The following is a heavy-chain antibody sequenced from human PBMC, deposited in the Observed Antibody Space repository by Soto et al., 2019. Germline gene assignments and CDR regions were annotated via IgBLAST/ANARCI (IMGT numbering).Heavy chain of an antibody. D-gene: IGHD4-4*01. CDR2: IYHSGST. J-gene: IGHJ6*02. CDR1: VYSISSGYY. Sequence: PSETLSLTCAVSVYSISSGYYCVWIRQPPGKGLEWIGSIYHSGSTYYNPSLKSRVTISVYTSKNQFSLKLSSVTAAYTAVYYCPRDGMPGGPQTTVIPHYYYYGMEVWGQGTMVTVSS. CDR3: PRDGMPGGPQTTVIPHYYYYGMEV. V-gene: IGHV4-38-2*02.